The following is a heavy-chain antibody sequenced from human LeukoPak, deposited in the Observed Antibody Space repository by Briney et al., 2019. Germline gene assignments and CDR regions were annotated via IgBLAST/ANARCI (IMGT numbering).Heavy chain of an antibody. CDR3: AKDQSSGYNYGGSDY. CDR1: GFTFDDYA. Sequence: GRSLRLSCAASGFTFDDYAMHWVRQAPGKGLEWVSGISWNSGSIGYADSVKGRFTISRDNAKNSLFLQMNSLRAEDTALYYCAKDQSSGYNYGGSDYWGQGTLVTVSS. D-gene: IGHD5-18*01. J-gene: IGHJ4*02. CDR2: ISWNSGSI. V-gene: IGHV3-9*01.